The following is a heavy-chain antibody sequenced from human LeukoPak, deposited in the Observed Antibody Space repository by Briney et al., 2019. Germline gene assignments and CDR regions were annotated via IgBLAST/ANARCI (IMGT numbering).Heavy chain of an antibody. Sequence: GGSLRLSCAASGFTFSNYWMYWVRQAPGKGLVWVSRINSDGRTTNYAASVKGRFTISRDNAKTTLYLQMNSLKAEDTAVYYCAIPYSSGCKTNDAFDIWGQGTMVTVSS. CDR2: INSDGRTT. CDR1: GFTFSNYW. D-gene: IGHD3-10*01. J-gene: IGHJ3*02. V-gene: IGHV3-74*01. CDR3: AIPYSSGCKTNDAFDI.